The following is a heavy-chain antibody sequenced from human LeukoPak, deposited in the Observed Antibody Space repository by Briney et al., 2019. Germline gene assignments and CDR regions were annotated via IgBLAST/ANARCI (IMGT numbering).Heavy chain of an antibody. CDR2: IIPIFGTA. V-gene: IGHV1-69*06. CDR1: GGTFSSYA. J-gene: IGHJ4*02. Sequence: ASVKVSCKASGGTFSSYAISWVRQAPGPGLEWMGRIIPIFGTANYAQQFQGRVTITADKSTSTAYMELSSLRSEDTAVYYCARGSGYGDNEYWGQGTLVTVSS. CDR3: ARGSGYGDNEY. D-gene: IGHD4-23*01.